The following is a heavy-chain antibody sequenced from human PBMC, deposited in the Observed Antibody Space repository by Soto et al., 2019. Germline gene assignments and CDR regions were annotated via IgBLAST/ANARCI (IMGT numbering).Heavy chain of an antibody. D-gene: IGHD2-21*01. V-gene: IGHV4-61*01. Sequence: PSETLSLTCTVSGGSVSSGSYYWSWIRQPPGKGLEWIGYIYYSGSTNYNPSLKSRVTISVDTSKNQFSLKLSSVTAADTAVYYCARILFDCFDYWGQGTLVTVSS. J-gene: IGHJ4*02. CDR1: GGSVSSGSYY. CDR3: ARILFDCFDY. CDR2: IYYSGST.